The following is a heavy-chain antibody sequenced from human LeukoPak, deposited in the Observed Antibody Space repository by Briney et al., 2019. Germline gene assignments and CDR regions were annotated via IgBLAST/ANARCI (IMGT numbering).Heavy chain of an antibody. J-gene: IGHJ5*02. V-gene: IGHV4-39*07. CDR2: IYYSGST. D-gene: IGHD1-26*01. CDR1: GGSIGSSSYY. CDR3: ARTPGIVGATDWFDP. Sequence: SETLSLTCTVSGGSIGSSSYYWGWIRQPPGKGLEWIGSIYYSGSTYYNPSLKSRVTISVDTSKNQFSLKLSSVTAADTAVYYCARTPGIVGATDWFDPWGQGTLVTVSS.